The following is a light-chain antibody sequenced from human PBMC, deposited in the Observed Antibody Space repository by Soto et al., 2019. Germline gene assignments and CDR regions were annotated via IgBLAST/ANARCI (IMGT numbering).Light chain of an antibody. CDR3: QQRSNSPPLT. CDR1: QSVDSY. V-gene: IGKV3-11*01. CDR2: DAS. J-gene: IGKJ4*01. Sequence: EIVLTQSPATLSLSPGERATLSCRASQSVDSYLAWYQQKPGQAPRLLTYDASNRATGIPARFSGSASGTDFPLTISSLEPEDFAFYYCQQRSNSPPLTFGGGTKVEI.